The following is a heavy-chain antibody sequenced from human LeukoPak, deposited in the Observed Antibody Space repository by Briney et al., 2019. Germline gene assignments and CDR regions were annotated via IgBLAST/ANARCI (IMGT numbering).Heavy chain of an antibody. CDR1: GYTFTSYG. CDR3: ARRLDGYNSLYYFDY. J-gene: IGHJ4*02. V-gene: IGHV1-18*01. CDR2: ISAYNGNT. Sequence: RASVKVSCKASGYTFTSYGISWVRQAPGQGLEWMGWISAYNGNTNYAQKLQGRVTMTTDTSTSTAYMELRSLRSDDTAVHYCARRLDGYNSLYYFDYWGQGTLVTVSS. D-gene: IGHD5-24*01.